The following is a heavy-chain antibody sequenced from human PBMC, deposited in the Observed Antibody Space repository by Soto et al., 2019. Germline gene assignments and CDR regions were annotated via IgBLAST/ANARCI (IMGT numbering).Heavy chain of an antibody. CDR2: IYWDNDK. CDR1: GLSLSTRRVG. D-gene: IGHD1-1*01. J-gene: IGHJ5*02. V-gene: IGHV2-5*02. CDR3: AQRVAYCTNYNEGCFDH. Sequence: QITLKESGPALMEPTQTLTLTCSLSGLSLSTRRVGGCWLRQAPGKALECLAIIYWDNDKRYNPSLKTRLTITNDTSKNQVVLTMTYMEPVDTAIYHCAQRVAYCTNYNEGCFDHWGQGAMVTVS.